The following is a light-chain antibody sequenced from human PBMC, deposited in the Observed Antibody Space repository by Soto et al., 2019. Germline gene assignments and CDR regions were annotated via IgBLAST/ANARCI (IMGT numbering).Light chain of an antibody. CDR3: SAWDDSLNGVV. CDR2: ADN. CDR1: TSNIGTKT. J-gene: IGLJ2*01. Sequence: QSVLTQPPSASGTPGQRVTVSCSGTTSNIGTKTVNWYQHLPGTAPILLIYADNQRPSGVPDRFSGSKSSTSASLAISGLQSDDEADYYCSAWDDSLNGVVFGGGTKLTVL. V-gene: IGLV1-44*01.